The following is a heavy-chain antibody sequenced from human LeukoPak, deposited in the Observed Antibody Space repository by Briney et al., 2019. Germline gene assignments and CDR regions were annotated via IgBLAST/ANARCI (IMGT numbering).Heavy chain of an antibody. CDR1: GGSISSGSYY. CDR3: ARPLSGGSCFAG. J-gene: IGHJ4*02. V-gene: IGHV4-39*01. CDR2: GYYSGTT. Sequence: SETLSLTCIVSGGSISSGSYYWGWIRQPPGKGVEWIGSGYYSGTTYYNPSLKSRVTISVDTSKNQFSLKLTSVTAADTAVYYCARPLSGGSCFAGWGQGTLVTVSS. D-gene: IGHD2-15*01.